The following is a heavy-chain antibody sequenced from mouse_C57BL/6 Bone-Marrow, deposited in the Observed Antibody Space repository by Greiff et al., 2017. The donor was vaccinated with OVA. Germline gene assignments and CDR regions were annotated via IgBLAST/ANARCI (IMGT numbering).Heavy chain of an antibody. D-gene: IGHD2-2*01. CDR1: GYTFTDYY. Sequence: VQLQQSGAELVRPGASVKLSCKASGYTFTDYYISWVKQRPGQGLEWIARIYPGSGNIYYNEKFKGKATLTAEKYSSTAYMQLSSLTSDDSAVYFCARSERLRDSFDYWGQGTTLTVSS. J-gene: IGHJ2*01. CDR2: IYPGSGNI. V-gene: IGHV1-76*01. CDR3: ARSERLRDSFDY.